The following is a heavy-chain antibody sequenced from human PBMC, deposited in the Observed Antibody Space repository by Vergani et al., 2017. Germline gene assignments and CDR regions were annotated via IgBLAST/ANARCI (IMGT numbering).Heavy chain of an antibody. CDR2: ISWNSGSI. Sequence: EVQLVESGGGLVQPGRSLRLSCAASGFTFDDYAMNWVRQAPGKGLEWVSGISWNSGSIGYADSVKGRFTISRDNAKNSLYLQMNSLRAEDTALYYCAKDNSHSSGWYWVDAFDIWGQGTMVTVSS. V-gene: IGHV3-9*01. CDR1: GFTFDDYA. D-gene: IGHD6-19*01. J-gene: IGHJ3*02. CDR3: AKDNSHSSGWYWVDAFDI.